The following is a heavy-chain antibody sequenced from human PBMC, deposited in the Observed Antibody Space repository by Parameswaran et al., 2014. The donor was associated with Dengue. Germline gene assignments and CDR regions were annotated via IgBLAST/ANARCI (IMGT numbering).Heavy chain of an antibody. J-gene: IGHJ6*03. CDR2: INHSGST. V-gene: IGHV4-34*01. D-gene: IGHD5-18*01. Sequence: RWIRQPPGKGLEWIGEINHSGSTNYNPSLKSRVTISVDTSKNQFSLKLSSVTAADTAVYYCARASAMVIGYYYYYYMDVWGKGTTVTVSS. CDR3: ARASAMVIGYYYYYYMDV.